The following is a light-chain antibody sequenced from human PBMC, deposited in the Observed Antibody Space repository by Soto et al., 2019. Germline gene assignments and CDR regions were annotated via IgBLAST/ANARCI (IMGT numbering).Light chain of an antibody. V-gene: IGKV1-5*03. CDR3: QQYNSFSRT. J-gene: IGKJ2*01. CDR2: KAS. CDR1: QSISTW. Sequence: DIQMTQSPSTLSASVGDRVAITCRASQSISTWLAWYQQKSGKAPKLLIYKASTLESGVPSRFSGSGSGTEFTLTISSLQPDEFATYYCQQYNSFSRTFGQGTKLEIK.